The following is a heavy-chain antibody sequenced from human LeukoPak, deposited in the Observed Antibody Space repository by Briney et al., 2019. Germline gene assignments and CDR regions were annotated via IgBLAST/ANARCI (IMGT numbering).Heavy chain of an antibody. CDR3: ARDKHYYDSSNYV. V-gene: IGHV3-20*04. D-gene: IGHD3-22*01. J-gene: IGHJ4*02. Sequence: PGGSLRLSCVASGFTFNDYGMSWVRQGPGKGLEWVSGINWNGGTTGYAGPVKGRFTISRDNAKNSLYLQMNSLRAEDTALYYCARDKHYYDSSNYVWGQGTLVTVSS. CDR1: GFTFNDYG. CDR2: INWNGGTT.